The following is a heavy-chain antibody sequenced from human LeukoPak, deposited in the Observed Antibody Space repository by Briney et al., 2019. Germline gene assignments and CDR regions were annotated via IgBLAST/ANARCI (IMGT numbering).Heavy chain of an antibody. CDR2: LYTGGIR. CDR1: GFSVTNNY. J-gene: IGHJ4*02. CDR3: TTSPVPGIDY. Sequence: PGGSLRLSCEASGFSVTNNYMSWFRLAPGKGLEWVSVLYTGGIRYYAGFVRGRFTISRDDSKNTLYLQMNNLRAEDTAIYYCTTSPVPGIDYWGQGIQVTVSS. D-gene: IGHD6-19*01. V-gene: IGHV3-53*01.